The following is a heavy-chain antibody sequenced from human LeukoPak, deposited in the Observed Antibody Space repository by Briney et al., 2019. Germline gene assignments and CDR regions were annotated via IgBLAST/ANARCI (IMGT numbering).Heavy chain of an antibody. J-gene: IGHJ5*02. CDR2: IYHSGST. Sequence: SETLSLTCTVSGYSICSGCYWGWIRPPPGKGLEWIGSIYHSGSTYYNPSLKSRVTISVDTSKNQFSPKLSSVTAADTAVYYCARDTGDWFDPWGQGTLVTVSS. V-gene: IGHV4-38-2*02. CDR3: ARDTGDWFDP. D-gene: IGHD7-27*01. CDR1: GYSICSGCY.